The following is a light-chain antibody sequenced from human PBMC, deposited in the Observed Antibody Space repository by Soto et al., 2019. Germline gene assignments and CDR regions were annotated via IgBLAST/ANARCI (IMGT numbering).Light chain of an antibody. CDR2: GNS. CDR1: SSNIGAGYD. CDR3: QSYDSSLSGNVV. Sequence: QSVLTQPPSVSGAPGQRVTISCTGSSSNIGAGYDVHWYQQLPGTAPKLLIYGNSNRPSGVPDRFSGSKSGTSASLAITGLQAEDEADYYCQSYDSSLSGNVVFCGGTKLTVL. V-gene: IGLV1-40*01. J-gene: IGLJ2*01.